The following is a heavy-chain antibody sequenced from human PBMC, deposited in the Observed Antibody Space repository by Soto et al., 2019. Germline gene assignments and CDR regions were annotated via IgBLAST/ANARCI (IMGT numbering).Heavy chain of an antibody. CDR1: GGSISSGGYS. CDR2: IYHSVST. Sequence: PSETLSLTCAVSGGSISSGGYSWSWIRQPPGKGLECIGYIYHSVSTYYNPSLKSRVTISVDRSKNQFSLKLSSVTAADTAVYYCARAASYYGSGSYARTYYFDYWGQGTPVTVSS. J-gene: IGHJ4*02. D-gene: IGHD3-10*01. V-gene: IGHV4-30-2*01. CDR3: ARAASYYGSGSYARTYYFDY.